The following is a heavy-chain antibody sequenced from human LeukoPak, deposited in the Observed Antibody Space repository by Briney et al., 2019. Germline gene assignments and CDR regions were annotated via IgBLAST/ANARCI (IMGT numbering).Heavy chain of an antibody. J-gene: IGHJ4*02. Sequence: GGSLRLSCAASGFTFSSYSMTWVRQAPGKGLEWVSSISSSSSYIYYADSVKGRFTISRDNAKNSLYLQMNSLRAEDTAVYYCARDAYRWTGDYQSDYWGQGTLVTVSS. CDR3: ARDAYRWTGDYQSDY. CDR2: ISSSSSYI. CDR1: GFTFSSYS. V-gene: IGHV3-21*01. D-gene: IGHD4-17*01.